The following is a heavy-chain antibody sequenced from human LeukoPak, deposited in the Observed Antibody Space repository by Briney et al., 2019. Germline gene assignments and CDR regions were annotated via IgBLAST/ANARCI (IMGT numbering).Heavy chain of an antibody. J-gene: IGHJ4*02. CDR2: INHSGST. V-gene: IGHV4-34*01. Sequence: KPSETLSLTCAVYGGSFSGYYWSWIRQPPGKGLEWIGEINHSGSTNYNPSLKSRVTISVDTSKNQFSLKLSSVTAADTAVYYCARFTTIAVAGTVFYFDYWGQGTLVTVSS. CDR1: GGSFSGYY. D-gene: IGHD6-19*01. CDR3: ARFTTIAVAGTVFYFDY.